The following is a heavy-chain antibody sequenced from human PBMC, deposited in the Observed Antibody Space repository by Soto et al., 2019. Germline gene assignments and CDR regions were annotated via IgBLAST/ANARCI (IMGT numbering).Heavy chain of an antibody. V-gene: IGHV4-31*03. J-gene: IGHJ5*02. D-gene: IGHD6-13*01. Sequence: PSETLSLTCTVSGGSISSGVYYWSWIRQHPGKGLEWIGYIYYSGSTYYNPSLKSRVTISVDTSKNQFSLKLSSVTAADTAVYYCARGLVGSSWYIYNWFDPWGQGTLVTVSS. CDR3: ARGLVGSSWYIYNWFDP. CDR2: IYYSGST. CDR1: GGSISSGVYY.